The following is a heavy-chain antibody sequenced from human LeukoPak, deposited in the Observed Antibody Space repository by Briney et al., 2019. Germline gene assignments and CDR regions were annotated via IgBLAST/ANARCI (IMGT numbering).Heavy chain of an antibody. D-gene: IGHD2-15*01. Sequence: GGSLRLSXAASGFTFSSYGMHWVRQAPGKGLEWVAFIRYDGSNKYYADSVKGRFTISRDNSKNTLYLQMNSLRAEDTAVYYCAKVRYCSGGSCYFFDYWGQGTLVTVSS. V-gene: IGHV3-30*02. CDR1: GFTFSSYG. J-gene: IGHJ4*02. CDR3: AKVRYCSGGSCYFFDY. CDR2: IRYDGSNK.